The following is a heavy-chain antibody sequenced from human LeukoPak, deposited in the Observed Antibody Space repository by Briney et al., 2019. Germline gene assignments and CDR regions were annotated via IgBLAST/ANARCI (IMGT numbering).Heavy chain of an antibody. J-gene: IGHJ6*02. CDR3: ARAMGIRTTRSYVFYAMDV. CDR2: ISSRSTTI. Sequence: GGSLGLSCAASEFAFNTYSMNWVRQAPGKGLEWISYISSRSTTIHYADSVRGRFTISRDNAKNSLYLQMSSLTVEDTALYYCARAMGIRTTRSYVFYAMDVWGQGTTVAVSS. V-gene: IGHV3-48*01. CDR1: EFAFNTYS. D-gene: IGHD2-2*01.